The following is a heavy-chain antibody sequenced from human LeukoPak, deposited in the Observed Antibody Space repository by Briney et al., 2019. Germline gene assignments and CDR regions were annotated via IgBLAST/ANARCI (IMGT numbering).Heavy chain of an antibody. D-gene: IGHD4-23*01. CDR2: IHPGDSDT. J-gene: IGHJ4*02. CDR3: ARRSYGGKDFDC. Sequence: GESLKISCQGSGYIFTSYWITWVRQMPGKGLEWMGIIHPGDSDTKYSPSFQGQVTISADESISAAYLQWSGLKASDTAMYYCARRSYGGKDFDCWGQGTLVTVSS. V-gene: IGHV5-51*01. CDR1: GYIFTSYW.